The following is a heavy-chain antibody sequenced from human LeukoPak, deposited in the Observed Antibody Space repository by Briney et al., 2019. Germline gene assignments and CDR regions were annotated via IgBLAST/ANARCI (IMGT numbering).Heavy chain of an antibody. CDR3: ARVPGRYAFDF. V-gene: IGHV3-11*03. D-gene: IGHD2-15*01. J-gene: IGHJ3*01. Sequence: PGGSLRLSCAASGFTFSDYYMSWIRQAPGKGLERVSYISTSGSSTNYAESVKGRFTISRDNAKNSLYLQMDRLRGDDTAVYYCARVPGRYAFDFWGQGTMVTVSS. CDR1: GFTFSDYY. CDR2: ISTSGSST.